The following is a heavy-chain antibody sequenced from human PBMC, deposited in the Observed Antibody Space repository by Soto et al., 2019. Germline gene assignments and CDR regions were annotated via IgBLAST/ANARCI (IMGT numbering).Heavy chain of an antibody. Sequence: EVQLLESGGGLVQPGGSLRLSCAASGFTFSSYAMSWVRQAPGKGLEWVSGVSGSGVSAYYADSVKGRFTISRDTSKKTLYLQMNSLRAEDTAVDYCARARYYGDYPYYFDYWGQGTMVTVSS. D-gene: IGHD4-17*01. V-gene: IGHV3-23*01. CDR1: GFTFSSYA. CDR3: ARARYYGDYPYYFDY. CDR2: VSGSGVSA. J-gene: IGHJ4*02.